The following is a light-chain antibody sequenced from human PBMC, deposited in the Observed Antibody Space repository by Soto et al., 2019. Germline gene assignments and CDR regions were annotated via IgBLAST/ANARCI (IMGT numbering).Light chain of an antibody. CDR2: AAS. CDR3: QQSYSTPPWT. CDR1: QSISTY. V-gene: IGKV1-39*01. J-gene: IGKJ1*01. Sequence: DIQMTQSPSSLSASVGDRVTITCRASQSISTYLNWYQQKPGKAPKLLLYAASSLQSGVPSRFSGGGSGTDFTLSISSLQPEDFATYYCQQSYSTPPWTFGQGTKVEMK.